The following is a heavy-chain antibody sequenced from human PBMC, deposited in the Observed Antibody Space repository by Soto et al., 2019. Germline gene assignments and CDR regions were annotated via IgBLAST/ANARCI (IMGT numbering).Heavy chain of an antibody. Sequence: HVQLQESGPGLVKPSGPLALTCAVSGDAISSDKWWSWVRQPPGKGLEWIGAIYHSGSTNCNPSLKSRKTISVEPSKYQVSLELSCVTAAAKAVYHGARGGDWKFDYSGQGRLVTVSS. D-gene: IGHD2-21*02. CDR3: ARGGDWKFDY. CDR1: GDAISSDKW. V-gene: IGHV4-4*02. CDR2: IYHSGST. J-gene: IGHJ4*02.